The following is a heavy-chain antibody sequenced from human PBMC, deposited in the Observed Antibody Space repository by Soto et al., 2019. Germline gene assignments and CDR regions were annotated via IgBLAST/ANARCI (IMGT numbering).Heavy chain of an antibody. V-gene: IGHV4-39*01. Sequence: SEALSLTCTVSVGSISSSSYYWGWIRRPPGKGLEWIGSIYYSGSTYYNPSLKSRVTISVDTSKNQFSLKLSSVTAADTAVYYCAATVVAATRWFGPWGQGTPVTVSS. D-gene: IGHD2-15*01. J-gene: IGHJ5*02. CDR3: AATVVAATRWFGP. CDR2: IYYSGST. CDR1: VGSISSSSYY.